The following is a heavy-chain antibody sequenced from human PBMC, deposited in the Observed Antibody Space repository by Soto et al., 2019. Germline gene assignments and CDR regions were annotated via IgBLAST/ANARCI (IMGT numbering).Heavy chain of an antibody. CDR1: GYTGTSYG. CDR3: ARDPRDGMFNYYYYGMDV. J-gene: IGHJ6*02. Sequence: GASVKVACKASGYTGTSYGINWVRQAPGQGLEWMVWISAYNGNTNYAQKLQGRVTMTTDTSTSTAYMELRSLRSDDTAVSYCARDPRDGMFNYYYYGMDVWGQGTTVTVSS. CDR2: ISAYNGNT. V-gene: IGHV1-18*01. D-gene: IGHD3-10*02.